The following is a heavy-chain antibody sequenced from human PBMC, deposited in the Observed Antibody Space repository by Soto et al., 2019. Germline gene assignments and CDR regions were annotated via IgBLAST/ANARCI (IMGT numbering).Heavy chain of an antibody. CDR1: GGTFSSYA. V-gene: IGHV1-69*13. CDR3: ARGMTTVTAKPYYYYYGMDV. D-gene: IGHD4-4*01. J-gene: IGHJ6*02. Sequence: SVKVSCKASGGTFSSYAISWVRQAPGQGLEWMGGIIPIFGTANYAQKFQGRVTITADESTSTAYMELSSLRSEDTAVYYCARGMTTVTAKPYYYYYGMDVWGQGTTVTVS. CDR2: IIPIFGTA.